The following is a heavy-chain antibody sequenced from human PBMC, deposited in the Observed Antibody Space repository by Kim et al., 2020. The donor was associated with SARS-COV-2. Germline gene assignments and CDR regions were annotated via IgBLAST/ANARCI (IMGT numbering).Heavy chain of an antibody. D-gene: IGHD4-17*01. J-gene: IGHJ5*02. CDR2: IYSDGST. CDR3: ARGSRIGDYGWFDP. Sequence: GGSLRLSCAASGFTVSNNYISWVRQAPGKGLEWVSIIYSDGSTYYADSVKGRFTVSRDTSTNTLYLQMNTLRVEDTAVYYCARGSRIGDYGWFDPWGQGT. V-gene: IGHV3-66*01. CDR1: GFTVSNNY.